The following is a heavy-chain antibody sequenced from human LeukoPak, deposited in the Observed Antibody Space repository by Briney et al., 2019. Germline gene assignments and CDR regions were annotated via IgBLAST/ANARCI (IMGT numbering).Heavy chain of an antibody. CDR1: GFTFSFYA. V-gene: IGHV3-23*01. D-gene: IGHD3-9*01. Sequence: PGGSLRLSCAASGFTFSFYAMSWVRQAPGKGLEWVSAISGGGDGTYYADSVKGRFTISRDNSENTVYLQMNSLRAEDTAVYYCARQDYDILTWYYFDYWGQGTLVTVSS. CDR3: ARQDYDILTWYYFDY. CDR2: ISGGGDGT. J-gene: IGHJ4*02.